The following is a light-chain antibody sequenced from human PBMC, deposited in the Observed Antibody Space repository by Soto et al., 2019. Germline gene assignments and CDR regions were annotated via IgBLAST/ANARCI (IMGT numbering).Light chain of an antibody. CDR1: QSISSW. CDR3: QQSFSTLWT. CDR2: SAS. Sequence: IQLTQSPSSLSASVGDRVTITCRASQSISSWLAWYQQKPGKAPKLLIYSASILQVGVPARFSGSGSGTDFTLTLISLQPEDFATYYCQQSFSTLWTFGQGTKVDIK. J-gene: IGKJ1*01. V-gene: IGKV1-39*01.